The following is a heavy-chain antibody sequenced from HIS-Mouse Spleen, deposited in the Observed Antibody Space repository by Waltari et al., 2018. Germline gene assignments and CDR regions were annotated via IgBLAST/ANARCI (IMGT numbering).Heavy chain of an antibody. D-gene: IGHD7-27*01. CDR2: IYTSGST. Sequence: QVQLQESGPGLVKPSETLSLTCTVSGGSISSYYWSWIRQPAGKGLEWIGRIYTSGSTNYNPPLTSRVTMSVDTSKNQFSLKLSSVTAADTAVYYCARDPGTGVGSDWYFDLWGRGTLVTVSS. CDR3: ARDPGTGVGSDWYFDL. V-gene: IGHV4-4*07. J-gene: IGHJ2*01. CDR1: GGSISSYY.